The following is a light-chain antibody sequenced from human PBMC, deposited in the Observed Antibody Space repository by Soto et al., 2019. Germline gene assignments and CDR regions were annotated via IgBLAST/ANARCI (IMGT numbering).Light chain of an antibody. Sequence: DIQMTQSPSSLSASVGDRVTITCRASQDISNSLAWYQQKPGKVPKVLIYATSILQSGVPARFSGSGSGTDFTLTISSLQPEDVATYYWQNYNSAPLTFGGGTKEEI. CDR3: QNYNSAPLT. J-gene: IGKJ4*01. CDR1: QDISNS. CDR2: ATS. V-gene: IGKV1-27*01.